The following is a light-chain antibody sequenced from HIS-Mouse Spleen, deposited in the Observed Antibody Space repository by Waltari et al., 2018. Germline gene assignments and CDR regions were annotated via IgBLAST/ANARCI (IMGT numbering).Light chain of an antibody. J-gene: IGLJ2*01. CDR1: ALPNKY. Sequence: SYELTQPPSVSVSPGPTARTTCSGAALPNKYAYSYQKKSGQAPVLVIYEDSKRPSGIPERFSGSSSGTMATLTISGAQVEDEADYYCYSTDSSGNHRVFGGGTKLTVL. CDR2: EDS. V-gene: IGLV3-10*01. CDR3: YSTDSSGNHRV.